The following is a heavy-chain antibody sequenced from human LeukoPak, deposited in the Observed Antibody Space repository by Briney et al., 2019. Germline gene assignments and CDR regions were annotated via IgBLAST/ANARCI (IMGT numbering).Heavy chain of an antibody. V-gene: IGHV3-23*01. CDR3: AKAGGNSFFDY. CDR2: INPGGGST. CDR1: GVTLSSYA. Sequence: GGSLRLSCAASGVTLSSYAMNWVRQGPGKGLEWVSAINPGGGSTYYADSVKGRFTISRDNSKNMLYLQMNSLRAEDTAVYYCAKAGGNSFFDYWGQGTLVTVSS. J-gene: IGHJ4*02. D-gene: IGHD1-7*01.